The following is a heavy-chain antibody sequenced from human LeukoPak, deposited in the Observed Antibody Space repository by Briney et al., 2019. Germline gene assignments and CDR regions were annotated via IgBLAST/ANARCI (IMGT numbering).Heavy chain of an antibody. CDR3: AKDLGQWLGYFDY. CDR1: GSTFSSYA. V-gene: IGHV3-23*01. D-gene: IGHD6-19*01. Sequence: GGSLRLSCAASGSTFSSYAMSWVRQAPGKGLEWVSAISGSGGSTYYADSVKGRFTISRDNSKNTLYLQMNSLRAEDTAVYYCAKDLGQWLGYFDYWGQGTLVTVSS. CDR2: ISGSGGST. J-gene: IGHJ4*02.